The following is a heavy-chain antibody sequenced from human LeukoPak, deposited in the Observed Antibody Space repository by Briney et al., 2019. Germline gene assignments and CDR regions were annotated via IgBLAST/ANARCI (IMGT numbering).Heavy chain of an antibody. Sequence: SETLSLTCTVSGGSISSYYWSWIRQPAGKGLEWIGRIYTSGRTYYNPSLKSRVTMSVDTSKNQFSLKLSSVTAADTAVYYCARVDYYDRYFDNWGQGTLVTVSS. CDR1: GGSISSYY. CDR2: IYTSGRT. CDR3: ARVDYYDRYFDN. D-gene: IGHD3-22*01. V-gene: IGHV4-4*07. J-gene: IGHJ4*02.